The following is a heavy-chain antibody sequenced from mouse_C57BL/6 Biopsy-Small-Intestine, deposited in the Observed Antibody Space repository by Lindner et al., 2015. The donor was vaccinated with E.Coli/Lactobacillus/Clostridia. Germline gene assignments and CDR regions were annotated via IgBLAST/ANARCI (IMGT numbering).Heavy chain of an antibody. D-gene: IGHD1-1*01. CDR2: INPSTGGT. CDR1: GYSFTGYY. Sequence: VQLQESGPELVKPGASVKISCKASGYSFTGYYMNWVKQSPEKSLEWIGEINPSTGGTTYNQKFKAKAALTVDKSSSTAYMQLKSLTSEDSAVYYCAIGTFINYALFAYWGQGTLVTVSA. J-gene: IGHJ3*01. CDR3: AIGTFINYALFAY. V-gene: IGHV1-42*01.